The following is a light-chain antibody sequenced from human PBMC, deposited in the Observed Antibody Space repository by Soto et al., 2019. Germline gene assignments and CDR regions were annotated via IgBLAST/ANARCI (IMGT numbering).Light chain of an antibody. CDR2: GAF. J-gene: IGKJ1*01. CDR1: PSVTNF. CDR3: QQYNNWPGT. V-gene: IGKV3D-15*01. Sequence: EIVLTQSPATLSLSPGERATLSCRASPSVTNFLAWYQQKPGQAPRLLIYGAFNRATGIPARFSGSGSGTEFTLTIGSLQSEDCALYYCQQYNNWPGTFGQGTKVDIK.